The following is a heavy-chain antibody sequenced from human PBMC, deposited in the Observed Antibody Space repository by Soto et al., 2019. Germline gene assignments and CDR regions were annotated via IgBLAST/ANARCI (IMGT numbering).Heavy chain of an antibody. J-gene: IGHJ4*02. CDR2: ISGSGGST. V-gene: IGHV3-23*01. CDR1: GFTFSSYA. D-gene: IGHD4-4*01. Sequence: GGSLRLSCAASGFTFSSYAMSWVRQAPGKGLEWVSAISGSGGSTYYADCVKGRFTISKDNSKNTLYLQMNSLRAEDTAVYYCAKVVRGLYSNYVEGYFDYWGQGTLVTVSS. CDR3: AKVVRGLYSNYVEGYFDY.